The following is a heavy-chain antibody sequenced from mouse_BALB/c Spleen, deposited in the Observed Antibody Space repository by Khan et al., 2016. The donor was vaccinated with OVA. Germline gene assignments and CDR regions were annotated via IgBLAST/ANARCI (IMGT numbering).Heavy chain of an antibody. J-gene: IGHJ2*01. Sequence: EVELVESGPELVKPGASVKMSCKTSGYTFTDYTLHWVKQSPGKSLEWIGNVNPNIGNTRYNHQFKVMATLTLDKSSRTTYMELRSLTSEESAVDYCVRGNYFYWGQGATLTVSS. CDR1: GYTFTDYT. CDR2: VNPNIGNT. CDR3: VRGNYFY. V-gene: IGHV1-22*01. D-gene: IGHD1-1*01.